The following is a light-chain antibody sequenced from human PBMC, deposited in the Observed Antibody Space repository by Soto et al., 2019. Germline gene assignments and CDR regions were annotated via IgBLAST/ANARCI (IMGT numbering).Light chain of an antibody. V-gene: IGKV3-15*01. J-gene: IGKJ4*01. CDR1: QSVSSN. CDR3: QQYNNWPPLT. Sequence: EVVMTQSPATLSVSPGERATLSCRASQSVSSNLAWYQQKPAQPPRLLIYGASTRATGVPARFSGSGSGTDFTLTISSLQSEDFAVYYCQQYNNWPPLTFGGGTEVEIK. CDR2: GAS.